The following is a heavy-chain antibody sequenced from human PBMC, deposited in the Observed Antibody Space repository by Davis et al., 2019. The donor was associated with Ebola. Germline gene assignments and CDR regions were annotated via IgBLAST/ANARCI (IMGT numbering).Heavy chain of an antibody. J-gene: IGHJ4*02. D-gene: IGHD3-9*01. CDR3: ARDFDGGNYYFDY. V-gene: IGHV1-69*13. CDR1: GGSFSSHP. Sequence: SVKVSCRTSGGSFSSHPISWVRQAPRQGLEWMGGIIPILDTPHYAQKFQGRITITADASTSTAYMELSSLRSEDTATYFCARDFDGGNYYFDYWGPGTPVTVSS. CDR2: IIPILDTP.